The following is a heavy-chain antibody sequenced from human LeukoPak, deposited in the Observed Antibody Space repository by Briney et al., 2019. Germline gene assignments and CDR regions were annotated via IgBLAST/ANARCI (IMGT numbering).Heavy chain of an antibody. Sequence: PSETLSLTCAVYGGSFSGYYWSWIRQPPGKGLEWIGEIIHSGSTNYNPSLKSRVTISVDTSKNQFSLSLTSVTAADTAVYFCARVTREAARYWYFDLWGRGTLVTVSS. CDR3: ARVTREAARYWYFDL. J-gene: IGHJ2*01. CDR1: GGSFSGYY. V-gene: IGHV4-34*12. D-gene: IGHD6-6*01. CDR2: IIHSGST.